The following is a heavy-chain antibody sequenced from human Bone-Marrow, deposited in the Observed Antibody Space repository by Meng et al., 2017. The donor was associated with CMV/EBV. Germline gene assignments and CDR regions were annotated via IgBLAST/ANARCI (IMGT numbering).Heavy chain of an antibody. V-gene: IGHV4-59*01. J-gene: IGHJ4*02. CDR1: DDSISGYY. CDR3: ARSRLWFGELLPLGY. D-gene: IGHD3-10*01. CDR2: IYYSGST. Sequence: SETLSLTCIVSDDSISGYYWSWIRQPPGKGLEWIGYIYYSGSTNYNPSLKSRVTISVDTSKNQFSLKLSSVTAADTAVYYCARSRLWFGELLPLGYWGQGTLVTVSS.